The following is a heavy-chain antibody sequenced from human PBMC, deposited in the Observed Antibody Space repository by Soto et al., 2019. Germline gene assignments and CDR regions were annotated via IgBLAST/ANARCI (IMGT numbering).Heavy chain of an antibody. CDR3: AIEDDFWSGYRNFDY. Sequence: QVQLVESGGGVVQPGRSLRLSCAASGFTFSSYAMHWVRQAPGKGMEWVAVISYDGSNKYYADSVKGRFTISRDNSKNTLYLQMHSLRAEDTAVYYCAIEDDFWSGYRNFDYGGQGTLVTVSS. CDR1: GFTFSSYA. D-gene: IGHD3-3*01. V-gene: IGHV3-30-3*01. CDR2: ISYDGSNK. J-gene: IGHJ4*02.